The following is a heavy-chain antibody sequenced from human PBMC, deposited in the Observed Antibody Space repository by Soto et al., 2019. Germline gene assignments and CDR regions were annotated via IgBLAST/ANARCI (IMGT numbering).Heavy chain of an antibody. Sequence: HVQLQQWGAGLLKPSETLSITCAVYGGSFSGYYWSWIRQPPGKGLEWIGEINHSGSTNYNPSLKSRVTISVDTSKNQFSLQLSSVTAADTAVYYCARTLARRKPQAIVFAYYYYCMDVWGQGTTVTVSS. CDR2: INHSGST. CDR1: GGSFSGYY. CDR3: ARTLARRKPQAIVFAYYYYCMDV. V-gene: IGHV4-34*01. J-gene: IGHJ6*02. D-gene: IGHD2-21*01.